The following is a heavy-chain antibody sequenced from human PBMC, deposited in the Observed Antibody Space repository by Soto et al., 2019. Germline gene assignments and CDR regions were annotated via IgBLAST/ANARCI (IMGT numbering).Heavy chain of an antibody. D-gene: IGHD2-2*03. CDR3: ARDPVDIVVVPAARLYYYYYGMDV. Sequence: ASVKVSCKASGYTFTSYGICWVRQAPGQGLEWMGWISAYNGNTNYAQKLQGRVTMTTDTSTSTAYMELRSLRSDDTAVYYCARDPVDIVVVPAARLYYYYYGMDVRGQGTTVTVSS. CDR1: GYTFTSYG. CDR2: ISAYNGNT. V-gene: IGHV1-18*01. J-gene: IGHJ6*02.